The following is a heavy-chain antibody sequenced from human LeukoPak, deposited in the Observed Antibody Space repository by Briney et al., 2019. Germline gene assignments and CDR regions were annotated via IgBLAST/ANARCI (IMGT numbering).Heavy chain of an antibody. CDR3: AKSKVGTDSFDY. CDR2: VSGNGGST. J-gene: IGHJ4*02. CDR1: GFTFSSYD. Sequence: GGSLRLSCAASGFTFSSYDMSGVRQAPGKGLEWVSTVSGNGGSTYYADSVKGRFTISRDNSKNTLFLQMNTVRAEDTAVYYCAKSKVGTDSFDYWGQGTLVTVSS. D-gene: IGHD1-26*01. V-gene: IGHV3-23*01.